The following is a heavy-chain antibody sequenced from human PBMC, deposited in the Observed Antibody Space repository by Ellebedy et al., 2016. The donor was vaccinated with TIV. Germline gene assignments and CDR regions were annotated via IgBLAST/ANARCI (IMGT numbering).Heavy chain of an antibody. CDR1: GFTFSTYA. CDR2: IGGSGGST. CDR3: AKSRGGSGWPFDY. V-gene: IGHV3-23*01. J-gene: IGHJ4*02. Sequence: GGSLRLXXAPSGFTFSTYAMSWVRQAPGKGLECVSAIGGSGGSTYYADSLKGRFTISRDNSKNTLYLQMNSLRAEDTAVYYCAKSRGGSGWPFDYWGQGTLVTVSS. D-gene: IGHD6-19*01.